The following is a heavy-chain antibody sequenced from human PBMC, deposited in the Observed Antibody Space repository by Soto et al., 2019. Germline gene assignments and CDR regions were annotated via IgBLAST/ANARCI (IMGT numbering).Heavy chain of an antibody. CDR3: AKDMDNYGAFDY. J-gene: IGHJ4*02. Sequence: GGSLRLSCAASGFTFSSFAMSWVRQAPGKGLDWVSAISGSGGSTYSADSVKGRFTISRDNSKNTLFLQMNSLRAEDTAVYFCAKDMDNYGAFDYWGQGTLVTVSS. CDR1: GFTFSSFA. V-gene: IGHV3-23*01. D-gene: IGHD5-18*01. CDR2: ISGSGGST.